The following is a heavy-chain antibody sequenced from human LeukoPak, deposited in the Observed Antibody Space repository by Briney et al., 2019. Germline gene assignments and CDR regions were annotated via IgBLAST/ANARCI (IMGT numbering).Heavy chain of an antibody. CDR3: ARERSMVRGMSWFDP. D-gene: IGHD3-10*01. J-gene: IGHJ5*02. CDR1: GASVITDDYY. Sequence: SETLSLTCIVSGASVITDDYYWGWVRQPPGKGLEWLGSTYRIPPLKSRVTISVDTSRNQFSLRLRSVTAADTALYFCARERSMVRGMSWFDPWGQGTLVTVSS. V-gene: IGHV4-39*07. CDR2: T.